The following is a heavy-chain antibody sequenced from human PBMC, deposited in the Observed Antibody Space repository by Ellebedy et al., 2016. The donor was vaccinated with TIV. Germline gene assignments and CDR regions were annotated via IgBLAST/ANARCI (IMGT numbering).Heavy chain of an antibody. CDR2: IYDSGST. CDR3: ARGGFGVAFDI. D-gene: IGHD3-16*01. CDR1: SGSMSSYY. Sequence: SETLSLTXIVSSGSMSSYYWSWIRQPPGKGLEWIGYIYDSGSTRYNPSLKSRVSISLDTSKNQFSLILNSVTAADTAVYYCARGGFGVAFDIWGQGTMVTVSS. J-gene: IGHJ3*02. V-gene: IGHV4-59*01.